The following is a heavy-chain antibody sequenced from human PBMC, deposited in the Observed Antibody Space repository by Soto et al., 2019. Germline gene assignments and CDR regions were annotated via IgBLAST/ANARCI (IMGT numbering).Heavy chain of an antibody. CDR3: AIATVTTLGHFDY. J-gene: IGHJ4*02. CDR2: IIPILGIA. CDR1: GGTFSSYT. Sequence: GASVKVSCKASGGTFSSYTISWVRQAPGQGLEWMGRIIPILGIANYAQKFQGRVTITADKSTSTAYMELSSLRSEDTAVYYCAIATVTTLGHFDYWGQGTLVTVSS. D-gene: IGHD4-17*01. V-gene: IGHV1-69*02.